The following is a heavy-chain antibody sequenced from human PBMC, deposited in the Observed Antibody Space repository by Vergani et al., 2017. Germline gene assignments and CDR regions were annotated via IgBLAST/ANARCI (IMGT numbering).Heavy chain of an antibody. J-gene: IGHJ4*02. V-gene: IGHV3-23*03. CDR1: GFTFSSYA. CDR2: IYSGGSST. Sequence: EVQLLESGGGLVQPGGSLRLSCAASGFTFSSYAMSWVRQAPGKGLEWVSVIYSGGSSTYYADSVKGRFTISRDNSKNTLYLQMNSLRAEDTAVYYCAKLCVAGIRKGFDYWGQGTLVTVSS. D-gene: IGHD6-19*01. CDR3: AKLCVAGIRKGFDY.